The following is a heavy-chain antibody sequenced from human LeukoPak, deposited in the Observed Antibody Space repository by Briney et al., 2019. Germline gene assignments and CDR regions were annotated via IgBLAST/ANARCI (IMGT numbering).Heavy chain of an antibody. CDR2: IYPTGNT. CDR1: GGAIISYY. CDR3: ARLKFYDSTGYSPRYYMDV. J-gene: IGHJ6*03. V-gene: IGHV4-4*07. Sequence: SETLSLTCSVSGGAIISYYWSWLRQPAGKGPEWIGRIYPTGNTDYNPSLKTRVTMSTDLSKKRFSLRLKSVTAADTAVYYCARLKFYDSTGYSPRYYMDVWGKGTAVTVSS. D-gene: IGHD3-22*01.